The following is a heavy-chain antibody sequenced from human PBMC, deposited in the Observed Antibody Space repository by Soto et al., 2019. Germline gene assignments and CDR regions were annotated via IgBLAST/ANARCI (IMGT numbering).Heavy chain of an antibody. Sequence: PSETLSLTCTVSGASISSYYWGWIRPPPGKGLEWIAYIYYSGTTNYNPSLKSRATISLDTSKNQFSLNLRSVTAADTAMYYCARRYGWLYFDYWGQGSLVTRSS. D-gene: IGHD2-15*01. CDR1: GASISSYY. J-gene: IGHJ4*02. V-gene: IGHV4-59*01. CDR3: ARRYGWLYFDY. CDR2: IYYSGTT.